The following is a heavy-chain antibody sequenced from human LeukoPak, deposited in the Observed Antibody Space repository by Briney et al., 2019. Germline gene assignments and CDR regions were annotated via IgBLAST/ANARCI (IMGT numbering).Heavy chain of an antibody. CDR2: IIPIFGTA. CDR1: GYTFTSYG. J-gene: IGHJ4*02. D-gene: IGHD1-26*01. CDR3: ARDRRGWELGDY. Sequence: SVKVSCKASGYTFTSYGISWVRQAPGQGLEWMGGIIPIFGTANYAQKFQGRVTITADESTSTAYMELSSLRSEDTAVYYCARDRRGWELGDYWGQGTLVTVSS. V-gene: IGHV1-69*13.